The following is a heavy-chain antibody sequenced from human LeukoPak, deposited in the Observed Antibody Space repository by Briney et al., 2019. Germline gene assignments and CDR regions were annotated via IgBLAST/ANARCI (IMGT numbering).Heavy chain of an antibody. V-gene: IGHV3-7*01. D-gene: IGHD5-12*01. CDR2: IKQDGSEK. Sequence: PGGSLRLSCAASGFTFSSYWMSWVRQAPGKGLEWVANIKQDGSEKYYVDSVKGRFTISRDNAKNSLYLQMNSLRAEDTAVYYCARLQWLRLTYFDYWGQGTLVTASS. J-gene: IGHJ4*02. CDR1: GFTFSSYW. CDR3: ARLQWLRLTYFDY.